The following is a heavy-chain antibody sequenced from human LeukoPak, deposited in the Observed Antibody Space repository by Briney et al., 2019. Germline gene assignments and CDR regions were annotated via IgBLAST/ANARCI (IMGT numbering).Heavy chain of an antibody. J-gene: IGHJ6*03. D-gene: IGHD3-10*01. CDR3: ARPAMVRGVITLGYYYYMDV. V-gene: IGHV4-34*01. Sequence: SETLSLTCAVYGGSFSGYYWSWIRQPPGKGLEWIGEINHSGSTNYNPSLKSRVTISVDTSKNQFSLKLSSVTAADTAVYYCARPAMVRGVITLGYYYYMDVWGKGTTVTVSS. CDR1: GGSFSGYY. CDR2: INHSGST.